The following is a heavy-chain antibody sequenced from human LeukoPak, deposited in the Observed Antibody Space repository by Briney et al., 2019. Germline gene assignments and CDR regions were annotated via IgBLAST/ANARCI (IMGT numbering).Heavy chain of an antibody. CDR3: ASHYDILTGLAYFDY. CDR2: IYSSGST. CDR1: GGSINDYY. D-gene: IGHD3-9*01. Sequence: PSETLSLTCTVSGGSINDYYWDWIRQPAGRGLEWIGSIYSSGSTYYNPSLKSPFTISVDTSKNQFSLKLSSVTAADTAMYYCASHYDILTGLAYFDYWGQGTLVTVSS. J-gene: IGHJ4*02. V-gene: IGHV4-4*07.